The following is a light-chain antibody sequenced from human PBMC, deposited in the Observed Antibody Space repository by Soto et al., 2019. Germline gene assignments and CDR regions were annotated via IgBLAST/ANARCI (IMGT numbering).Light chain of an antibody. V-gene: IGKV1-5*01. CDR3: HQYNSYTWT. J-gene: IGKJ1*01. CDR2: DTS. CDR1: QSVSDW. Sequence: IQVTQPHSPLSASQGDRVTITWRASQSVSDWLAWYQQKPGNPPKLLIYDTSRLESAVPSRFSASGSGTEFTLTISGLQPDDFATYYCHQYNSYTWTFGQGTMVDI.